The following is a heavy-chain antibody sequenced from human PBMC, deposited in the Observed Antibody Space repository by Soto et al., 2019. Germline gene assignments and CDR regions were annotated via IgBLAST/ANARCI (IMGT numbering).Heavy chain of an antibody. D-gene: IGHD2-15*01. CDR3: ARGEGLLTIYGMDV. Sequence: ASVKVSCKASGYTFTSYGISWVRQAPGQGLEWMGWISAYNGNTNYTPKLQGRVTMTTDTSTSTAYMELRSLRSDDTAVYYCARGEGLLTIYGMDVWGQGTTVTVSS. CDR2: ISAYNGNT. V-gene: IGHV1-18*01. CDR1: GYTFTSYG. J-gene: IGHJ6*02.